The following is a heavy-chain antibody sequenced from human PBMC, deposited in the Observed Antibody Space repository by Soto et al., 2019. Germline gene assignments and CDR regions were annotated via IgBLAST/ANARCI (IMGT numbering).Heavy chain of an antibody. D-gene: IGHD6-19*01. Sequence: EVQLVESGGGLVQPGGSLRLSCAASGFTFSSYSMNWVRQAPGKGLEWVSYISSSSSTIYYADSVKGRFTISRDNAENSLYLQMNSLRDYDTAVYYKAREAGTWLLPLNWFDPLGQGTLVTVSS. CDR3: AREAGTWLLPLNWFDP. J-gene: IGHJ5*02. CDR1: GFTFSSYS. V-gene: IGHV3-48*02. CDR2: ISSSSSTI.